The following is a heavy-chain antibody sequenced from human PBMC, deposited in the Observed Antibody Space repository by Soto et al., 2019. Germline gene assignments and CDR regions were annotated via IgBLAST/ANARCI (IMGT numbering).Heavy chain of an antibody. J-gene: IGHJ6*02. Sequence: SETLSLTCTVSGGSISSGGYYWIWIRQHPGKGLEWIGYIYYSGSTYYNPSLKSRVTISVDTSKNQFSLKLSSVTAADTAVYYCARYNTRAYYYYGMDVWGQGTTVTVSS. V-gene: IGHV4-31*03. CDR1: GGSISSGGYY. CDR2: IYYSGST. CDR3: ARYNTRAYYYYGMDV. D-gene: IGHD1-1*01.